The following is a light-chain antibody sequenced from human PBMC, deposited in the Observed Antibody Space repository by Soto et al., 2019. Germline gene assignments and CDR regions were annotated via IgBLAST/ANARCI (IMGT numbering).Light chain of an antibody. V-gene: IGLV1-44*01. CDR3: AAWDDTVSVYV. Sequence: QSALTQPPSASGTPGQRVSISCSGGTSDIGSNTVNWYQHLPGTAPRLLIYRNNQRPSGVPDRFSGSKSGTAASLAISGLHSEDEADYFCAAWDDTVSVYVFGSGTKLTVL. CDR2: RNN. CDR1: TSDIGSNT. J-gene: IGLJ1*01.